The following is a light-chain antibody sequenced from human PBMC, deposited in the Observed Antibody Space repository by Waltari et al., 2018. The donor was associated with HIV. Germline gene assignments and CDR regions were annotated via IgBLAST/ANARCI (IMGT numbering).Light chain of an antibody. J-gene: IGLJ3*02. Sequence: SYVLTQPPSVSVAPGQTARITCGGNNIGSKSVHWYQQKPGQAPVLVVYDDTDQPSGIPERFSGSNSGNTATLTISRVEAGDEADYYCQVWDRSSDHWVFGGGTKLTAL. CDR3: QVWDRSSDHWV. CDR2: DDT. CDR1: NIGSKS. V-gene: IGLV3-21*02.